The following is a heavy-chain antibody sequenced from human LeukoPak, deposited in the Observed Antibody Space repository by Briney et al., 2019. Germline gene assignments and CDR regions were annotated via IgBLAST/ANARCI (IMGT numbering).Heavy chain of an antibody. V-gene: IGHV4-31*03. CDR3: ARGRYYGFSGDY. CDR2: IYYSGSA. CDR1: GGSNCCDGYY. D-gene: IGHD3-10*01. J-gene: IGHJ4*02. Sequence: PSETLSLMCTVCGGSNCCDGYYWHWIPQHPGKGLEWIGYIYYSGSAFYNPSLKSRLSISVDTSKNQFSLRLTSVTAADTAVYYCARGRYYGFSGDYWGQGTLVTVSS.